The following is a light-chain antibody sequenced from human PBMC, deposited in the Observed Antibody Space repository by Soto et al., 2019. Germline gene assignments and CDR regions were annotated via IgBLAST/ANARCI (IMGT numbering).Light chain of an antibody. CDR2: AAS. J-gene: IGKJ1*01. CDR1: QDIKKF. V-gene: IGKV1-27*01. Sequence: DIQVTQSPSSLSASPGDRITITCRASQDIKKFLAWYQQKPGKVPHLLIYAASTLRPGVPSRFSGNASGTDFTLTIASLQPEDVATYYCQKYDRAPAAFGQGTKADVK. CDR3: QKYDRAPAA.